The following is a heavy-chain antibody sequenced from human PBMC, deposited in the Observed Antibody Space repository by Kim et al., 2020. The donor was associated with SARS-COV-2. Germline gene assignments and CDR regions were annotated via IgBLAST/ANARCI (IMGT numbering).Heavy chain of an antibody. CDR2: ISYDGSNK. Sequence: GGSLRLSCAASGFTFSSYSMHWVRQAPGKGLEWVAVISYDGSNKYYADSVKGRFTISRDNSKNTLYLQMNSLRAEDTAVYYCASHLWELLTTRHQFDYWGQGTLVTVSS. J-gene: IGHJ4*02. D-gene: IGHD1-26*01. CDR1: GFTFSSYS. V-gene: IGHV3-30*03. CDR3: ASHLWELLTTRHQFDY.